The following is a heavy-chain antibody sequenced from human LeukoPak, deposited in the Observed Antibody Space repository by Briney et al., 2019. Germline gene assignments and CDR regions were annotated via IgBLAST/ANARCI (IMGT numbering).Heavy chain of an antibody. D-gene: IGHD5-24*01. J-gene: IGHJ4*02. Sequence: ASVKVSCKASGYTFTGYYMHWVRQAPGQGLQWMGWINPNSGDPNYALKFQDRVTMTRDTSISTAYMELNSLTYDDSAIYYCVRGGDGDRRDFDYWGQGTQVTVSS. CDR2: INPNSGDP. V-gene: IGHV1-2*02. CDR3: VRGGDGDRRDFDY. CDR1: GYTFTGYY.